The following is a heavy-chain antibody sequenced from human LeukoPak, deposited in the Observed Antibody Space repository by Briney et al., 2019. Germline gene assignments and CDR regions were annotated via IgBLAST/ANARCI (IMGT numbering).Heavy chain of an antibody. CDR2: IIPIFGTA. J-gene: IGHJ6*03. CDR1: GGTFSSYA. D-gene: IGHD2-2*01. V-gene: IGHV1-69*01. CDR3: ARVVVPAAILGLDMASWRENYYYYMDV. Sequence: SVKVSCKASGGTFSSYAISWVRQAPGQGLEWMGGIIPIFGTANSAQKFQGRVTITADESTSTAYMELSSLRSEDTAVYYCARVVVPAAILGLDMASWRENYYYYMDVWGKGTTVTVSS.